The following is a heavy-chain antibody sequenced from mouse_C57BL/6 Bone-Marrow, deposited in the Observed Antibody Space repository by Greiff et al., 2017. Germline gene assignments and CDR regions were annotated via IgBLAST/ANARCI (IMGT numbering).Heavy chain of an antibody. Sequence: VQLVESGPELVKPGASVKLSCKASGYTFTSYDINWVKQRPGQGLAWIGWIYPRDGSTKYNEKFKGKATLTVDPSSSTAYMELHSLTSEDSAVYFCARLEFDGSSGDWYFDVWGTGTTVTVSS. CDR2: IYPRDGST. D-gene: IGHD1-1*01. J-gene: IGHJ1*03. CDR3: ARLEFDGSSGDWYFDV. CDR1: GYTFTSYD. V-gene: IGHV1-85*01.